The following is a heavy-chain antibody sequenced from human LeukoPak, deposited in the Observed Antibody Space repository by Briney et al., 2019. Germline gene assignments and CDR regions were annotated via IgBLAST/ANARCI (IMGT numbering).Heavy chain of an antibody. D-gene: IGHD3-3*01. V-gene: IGHV4-61*02. CDR1: GGSISSGSYY. Sequence: PSETLSLTCTVSGGSISSGSYYWSWIRQPAGKGLEWIGRIYTSGSTNYNPSLKSRVTISVDTSKNQFSLKLSSVTAADTAVYYCAKLGNYDLMIESWGQGTLVTVSS. CDR3: AKLGNYDLMIES. CDR2: IYTSGST. J-gene: IGHJ4*02.